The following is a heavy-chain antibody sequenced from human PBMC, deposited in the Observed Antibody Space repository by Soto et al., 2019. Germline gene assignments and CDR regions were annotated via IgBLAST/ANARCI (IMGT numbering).Heavy chain of an antibody. D-gene: IGHD6-13*01. Sequence: QVQLVQSGAEVKKPGASVKVSCKASGYTFTNYYMHWVRQAPGQGLEWMGMINPSGGSTSYPQKFQARVTMTRDTVSSTVYMELGSLRSEDTAVYYCAREVAAVGYDYWGQGTLVTVSS. CDR2: INPSGGST. CDR3: AREVAAVGYDY. CDR1: GYTFTNYY. J-gene: IGHJ4*02. V-gene: IGHV1-46*01.